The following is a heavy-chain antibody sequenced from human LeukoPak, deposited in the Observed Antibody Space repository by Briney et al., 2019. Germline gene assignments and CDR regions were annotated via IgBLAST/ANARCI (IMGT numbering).Heavy chain of an antibody. Sequence: GGSLRLSCAASGFTFSSYAMSWVRQAPGKGLEWVSAISGSGGSTYYADSVKGRFTISRDNSKNTLYLQMNSLRAEDTAVYYCAKTRDNDYYGSGAPRWGQGTLVTVSS. D-gene: IGHD3-10*01. CDR2: ISGSGGST. V-gene: IGHV3-23*01. CDR3: AKTRDNDYYGSGAPR. J-gene: IGHJ4*02. CDR1: GFTFSSYA.